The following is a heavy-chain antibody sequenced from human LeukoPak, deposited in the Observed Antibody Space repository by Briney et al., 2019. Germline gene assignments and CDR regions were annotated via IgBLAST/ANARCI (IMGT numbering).Heavy chain of an antibody. Sequence: GGSLRLSCAASGFTFSSYWMHWVRQAPGKGLVWVSRINSDGSSTSYADSVKGRFTISRDNAKNTLYLQMNSLRAEDTAVYYCTRDLDYGDYDSAFDIWGQGTMVTVSS. CDR3: TRDLDYGDYDSAFDI. CDR2: INSDGSST. J-gene: IGHJ3*02. D-gene: IGHD4-17*01. CDR1: GFTFSSYW. V-gene: IGHV3-74*01.